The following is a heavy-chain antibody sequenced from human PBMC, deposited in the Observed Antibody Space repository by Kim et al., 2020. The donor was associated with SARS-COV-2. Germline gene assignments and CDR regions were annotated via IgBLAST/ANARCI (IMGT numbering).Heavy chain of an antibody. Sequence: SETLSLTCTVPGGSISNYYWSWIRQPPGRGLEWIGYIFYSGSTNYNPSLKSRVTISVDTSKNQFSLKLISVTAADTAVYYCARSLGVGAPFPALFDYWV. CDR2: IFYSGST. CDR1: GGSISNYY. D-gene: IGHD3-3*01. J-gene: IGHJ4*01. V-gene: IGHV4-59*08. CDR3: ARSLGVGAPFPALFDY.